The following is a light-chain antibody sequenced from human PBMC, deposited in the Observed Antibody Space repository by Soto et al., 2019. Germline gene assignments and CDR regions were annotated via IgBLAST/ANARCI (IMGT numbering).Light chain of an antibody. CDR2: DAS. Sequence: EIVLTQSPATLSLSPGERATLSCRASQSVSSYLAWYQQKPGQAPRLLIYDASNRATGIPARFSGSGSGTDFTLTISSVEPEDFDVYFCQQRSNWPPYTVGQGTKLDIK. V-gene: IGKV3-11*01. CDR1: QSVSSY. J-gene: IGKJ2*01. CDR3: QQRSNWPPYT.